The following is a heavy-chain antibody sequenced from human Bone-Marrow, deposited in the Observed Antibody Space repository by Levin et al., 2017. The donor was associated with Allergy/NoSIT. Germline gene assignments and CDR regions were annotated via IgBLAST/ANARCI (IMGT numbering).Heavy chain of an antibody. CDR3: TRDSHGFFPGADTFDY. Sequence: QTLSLTCAASGFSFGDYAISWFRQAPGKGLEWVGFISNKAHSGTTEYAASVKGRFSISRDDSRNIAFLQMDSLKIEDTAVYYCTRDSHGFFPGADTFDYWGQGTLVTVSS. V-gene: IGHV3-49*03. J-gene: IGHJ4*02. CDR1: GFSFGDYA. CDR2: ISNKAHSGTT. D-gene: IGHD3-10*01.